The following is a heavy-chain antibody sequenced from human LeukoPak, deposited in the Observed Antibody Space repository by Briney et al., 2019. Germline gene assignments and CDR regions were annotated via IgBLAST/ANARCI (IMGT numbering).Heavy chain of an antibody. CDR2: IYYSGST. Sequence: PSETLSLTCTVSGGSISSSSYYWGWIRQPPGKGLEWIGSIYYSGSTYYNPSLKSRVTISVDTSKNQFSLKLSSVTAADTAVYYCAVTYYYDSSGYYANYWGQGTLVTVSS. V-gene: IGHV4-39*01. D-gene: IGHD3-22*01. CDR1: GGSISSSSYY. CDR3: AVTYYYDSSGYYANY. J-gene: IGHJ4*02.